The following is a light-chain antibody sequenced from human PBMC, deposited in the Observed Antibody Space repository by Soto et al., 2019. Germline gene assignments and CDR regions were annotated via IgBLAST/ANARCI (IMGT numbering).Light chain of an antibody. CDR3: SSYAGSSNV. Sequence: QSVLTQPPSASGSPGQSVAISCTGTSSDVGGYNYVSWYQQHPGKAPILMIYEVNKRPSGVPDRFSCSKSGNTASLTVSGLQAEDEADYYCSSYAGSSNVFGTGTKVTVL. J-gene: IGLJ1*01. V-gene: IGLV2-8*01. CDR2: EVN. CDR1: SSDVGGYNY.